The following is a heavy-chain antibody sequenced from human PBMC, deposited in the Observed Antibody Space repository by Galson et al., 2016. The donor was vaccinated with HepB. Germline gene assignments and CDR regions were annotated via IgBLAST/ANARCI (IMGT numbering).Heavy chain of an antibody. V-gene: IGHV3-30*18. D-gene: IGHD3-9*01. J-gene: IGHJ4*02. CDR1: GFSFSTYA. Sequence: SLRLSCAASGFSFSTYAMHWVRQAPGKGLEWVALISYDGSYSSYADSAKGRFTISRDNSKNTVYLQMNRLRPEDTAVYYCAKSDILAGYSAFDYWGQGTLVIVSS. CDR2: ISYDGSYS. CDR3: AKSDILAGYSAFDY.